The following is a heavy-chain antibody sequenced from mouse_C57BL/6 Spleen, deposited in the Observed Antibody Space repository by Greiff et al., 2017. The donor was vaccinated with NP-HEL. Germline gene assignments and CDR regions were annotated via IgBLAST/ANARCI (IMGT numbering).Heavy chain of an antibody. Sequence: VQLQQSGPELVKPGASVKISCKASGYAFSSSWMNWVKQRPGKGLEWIGRISPGDGDTNYNGKFKGKATLTADKSSSTAYMQLSSLTSEDSAVYFCAREENYYGSSPYFDYWGQGTTLTVSS. CDR2: ISPGDGDT. D-gene: IGHD1-1*01. CDR3: AREENYYGSSPYFDY. J-gene: IGHJ2*01. CDR1: GYAFSSSW. V-gene: IGHV1-82*01.